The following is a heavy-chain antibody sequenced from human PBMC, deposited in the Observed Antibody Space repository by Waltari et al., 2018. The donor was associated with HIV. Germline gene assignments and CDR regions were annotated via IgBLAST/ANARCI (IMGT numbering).Heavy chain of an antibody. CDR2: SYRVGSR. J-gene: IGHJ6*02. V-gene: IGHV3-53*01. Sequence: EVQLVESGGGLIETGGSLRLSCAASGFTVSSNYMSWVRQAPGKGLEWVSVSYRVGSRYYADSVKGLFTISRDNSKNTVSLHMNSLRAEDTAVYYCARDPRSSGYYGVDVWGQGTAVTVSS. CDR1: GFTVSSNY. D-gene: IGHD1-26*01. CDR3: ARDPRSSGYYGVDV.